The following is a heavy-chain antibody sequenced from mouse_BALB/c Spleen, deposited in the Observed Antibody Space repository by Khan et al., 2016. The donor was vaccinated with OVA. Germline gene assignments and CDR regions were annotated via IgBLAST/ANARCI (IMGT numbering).Heavy chain of an antibody. V-gene: IGHV1-69*02. J-gene: IGHJ3*01. Sequence: QVQLQQPGAELVKPGASVKLSCTASGYPLTSYWLHWVKQRPGQGLEWIGEIDPSDSYTNYNQKFKGQATLTLDKSSSTTYMQLSSLTSEDSAVYYCAGSVHYGSSTWFADWGQGTLVTVSA. CDR1: GYPLTSYW. D-gene: IGHD1-1*01. CDR3: AGSVHYGSSTWFAD. CDR2: IDPSDSYT.